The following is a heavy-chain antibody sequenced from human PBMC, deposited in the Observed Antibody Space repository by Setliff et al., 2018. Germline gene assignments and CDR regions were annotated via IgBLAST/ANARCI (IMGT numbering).Heavy chain of an antibody. V-gene: IGHV1-69*10. J-gene: IGHJ3*02. CDR2: IIPILGIA. D-gene: IGHD2-21*02. CDR1: GYTFTSYD. CDR3: ARDDSLASDAFDI. Sequence: SVKVSCKASGYTFTSYDISWVRQAPGQGLEWMGGIIPILGIANYAQKFQGRVTITADESTSTAYMDLRSLRSDDTAVYYCARDDSLASDAFDIWGQGTMVTVSS.